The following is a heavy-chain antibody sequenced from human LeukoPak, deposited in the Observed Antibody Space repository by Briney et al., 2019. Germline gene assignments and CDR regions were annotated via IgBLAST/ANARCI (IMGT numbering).Heavy chain of an antibody. J-gene: IGHJ3*02. CDR1: GYTFTSYD. CDR2: MNPNSGNT. V-gene: IGHV1-8*01. CDR3: ASSCGGDCYYRAFDI. Sequence: ASVKVSCKASGYTFTSYDINWVRQATGQGLEWMGWMNPNSGNTGYAQKFQGRVTMTRNTSISTHYMELSSLRSEDTAVYYCASSCGGDCYYRAFDIWGQGTMVTVSS. D-gene: IGHD2-21*02.